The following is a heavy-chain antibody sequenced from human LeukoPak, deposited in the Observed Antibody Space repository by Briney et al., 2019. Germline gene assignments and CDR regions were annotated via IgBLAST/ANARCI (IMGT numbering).Heavy chain of an antibody. CDR3: AKSGGYGLIDY. CDR2: INHGGSA. J-gene: IGHJ4*02. Sequence: SETLSLTCAVYGGSFSAYYWSWIRQPPGKGLEWIGEINHGGSANYNPSLKSRVTISVDTSKNQFSLKLSSVTAADTAVYYCAKSGGYGLIDYWGQGTLVTVSS. D-gene: IGHD1-26*01. V-gene: IGHV4-34*01. CDR1: GGSFSAYY.